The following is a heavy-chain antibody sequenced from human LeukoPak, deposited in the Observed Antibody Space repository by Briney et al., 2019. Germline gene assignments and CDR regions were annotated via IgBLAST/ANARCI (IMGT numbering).Heavy chain of an antibody. CDR3: ATSSHSGWQAGVDY. Sequence: GGSLRLSCAASGFTFSSYWMTWVRQAPGKGLEWVANIKEDGSEKYYVDSVKGRFTISRDNAKNSLYLQMNSLRAGDTALYYCATSSHSGWQAGVDYWGQGTLVTVSS. V-gene: IGHV3-7*05. CDR2: IKEDGSEK. CDR1: GFTFSSYW. J-gene: IGHJ4*02. D-gene: IGHD6-19*01.